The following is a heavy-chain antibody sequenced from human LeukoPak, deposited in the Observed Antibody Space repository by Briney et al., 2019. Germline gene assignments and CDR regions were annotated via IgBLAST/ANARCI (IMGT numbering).Heavy chain of an antibody. CDR2: ISGSGGST. D-gene: IGHD1-1*01. J-gene: IGHJ6*03. V-gene: IGHV3-23*01. Sequence: GGSLRLSCAAAGFTPSNYAMSWVRQAPGKGLEWVSGISGSGGSTYHADSVKGRFTISRDNSKNTLYLQMNSLRAEDTAVYYSAKDFLDNRERPYYMDVWGKGTTVTVSS. CDR3: AKDFLDNRERPYYMDV. CDR1: GFTPSNYA.